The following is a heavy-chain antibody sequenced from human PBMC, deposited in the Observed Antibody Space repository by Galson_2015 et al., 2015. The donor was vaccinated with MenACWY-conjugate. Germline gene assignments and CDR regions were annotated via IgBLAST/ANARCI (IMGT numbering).Heavy chain of an antibody. CDR3: ARQGFNSGWYVFGY. CDR2: IYYTGTI. D-gene: IGHD6-19*01. J-gene: IGHJ4*02. V-gene: IGHV4-61*08. CDR1: GGSVSSGDYY. Sequence: ETLSLTCTVSGGSVSSGDYYWSWIRQPPGKGLEWIGSIYYTGTIYYNPSLKSRITMSVDTSKNQLSLKLTSVTAADTAVYYCARQGFNSGWYVFGYWGQGTLVTVSS.